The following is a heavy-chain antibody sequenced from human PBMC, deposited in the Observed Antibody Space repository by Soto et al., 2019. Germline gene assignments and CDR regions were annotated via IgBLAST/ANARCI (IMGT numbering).Heavy chain of an antibody. CDR2: IYYSGNT. J-gene: IGHJ6*02. CDR3: ARDRLMATAGTARHYFGLDA. V-gene: IGHV4-31*03. D-gene: IGHD5-18*01. CDR1: GGSIRSGGYY. Sequence: SETLSLTCTVSGGSIRSGGYYWSWVRQNPRRGLEWIGNIYYSGNTYYNPSLKSRLTISVDTSKNQFSLNLSSVTAADTAVYYCARDRLMATAGTARHYFGLDAWGQGTTVTVSS.